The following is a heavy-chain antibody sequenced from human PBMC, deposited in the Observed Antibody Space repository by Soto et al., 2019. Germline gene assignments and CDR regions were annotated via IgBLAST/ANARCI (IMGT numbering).Heavy chain of an antibody. D-gene: IGHD6-13*01. CDR3: AREEAAAGNYFDY. J-gene: IGHJ4*02. CDR1: GFTFSSYA. V-gene: IGHV3-30-3*01. CDR2: ISYDGSNK. Sequence: QVQLVESGGGVVQPGRSLRLSCAASGFTFSSYAMHWVRQAPGKGLEWVAVISYDGSNKYYADSVKGRFTISRDNSKNTLYLQVNSLRAEDTAVYYCAREEAAAGNYFDYWGQGTLVTVSS.